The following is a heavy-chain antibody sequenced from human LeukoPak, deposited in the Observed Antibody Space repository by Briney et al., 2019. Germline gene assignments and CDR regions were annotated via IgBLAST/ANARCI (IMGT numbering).Heavy chain of an antibody. CDR1: GYTFTPYY. Sequence: ALVKVSCTAFGYTFTPYYMHWLRQSPGQGLEGWGIINPSGGSTSYAQKFQGRVTMTRDMSTSTVYMELSSLRSEDTAVYYCARGGPTGPGAYFDYWGQGTLVTVSS. D-gene: IGHD3-9*01. V-gene: IGHV1-46*01. CDR2: INPSGGST. J-gene: IGHJ4*02. CDR3: ARGGPTGPGAYFDY.